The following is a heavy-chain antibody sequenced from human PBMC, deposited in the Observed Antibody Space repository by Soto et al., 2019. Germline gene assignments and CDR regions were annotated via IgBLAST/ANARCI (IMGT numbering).Heavy chain of an antibody. CDR2: IYYSGST. CDR1: GGSISSHY. V-gene: IGHV4-59*11. CDR3: ARAVPIQFFDF. J-gene: IGHJ4*02. D-gene: IGHD5-18*01. Sequence: ASVILSHTYTVSGGSISSHYWSWIRQPPGKGLEWIGYIYYSGSTNYNPSLKSRVTISVDTSKNQFSLKLSSVTAADTSVYYCARAVPIQFFDFWGQGTLVTGSS.